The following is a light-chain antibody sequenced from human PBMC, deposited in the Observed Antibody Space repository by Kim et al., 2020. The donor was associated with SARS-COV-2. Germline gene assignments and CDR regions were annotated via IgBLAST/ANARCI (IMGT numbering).Light chain of an antibody. Sequence: LTQPPSASGTPGQRVTISCSGSSSNIGSNTVNWYQQLPGTAPKLLIYSNNQRPSGVPDRFSGSKSGTSASLAISGLQSEDEADYYCAAWDDSLNGRWVFGGGTQLTVL. J-gene: IGLJ3*02. CDR3: AAWDDSLNGRWV. CDR1: SSNIGSNT. CDR2: SNN. V-gene: IGLV1-44*01.